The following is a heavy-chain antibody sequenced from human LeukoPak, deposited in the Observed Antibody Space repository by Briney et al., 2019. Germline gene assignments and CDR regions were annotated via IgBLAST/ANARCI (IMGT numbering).Heavy chain of an antibody. V-gene: IGHV3-23*01. CDR3: AKGSYYYGSGSKLDFDY. Sequence: PGGSLRLSCAASGFTFSSYGMSWVRQAPGKGLEWVSAISGSGGSTYYADSVKGRFTISRDNSKNTLYLQMNSLRAEDTAVYYCAKGSYYYGSGSKLDFDYWGQGTLVTVSS. D-gene: IGHD3-10*01. J-gene: IGHJ4*02. CDR1: GFTFSSYG. CDR2: ISGSGGST.